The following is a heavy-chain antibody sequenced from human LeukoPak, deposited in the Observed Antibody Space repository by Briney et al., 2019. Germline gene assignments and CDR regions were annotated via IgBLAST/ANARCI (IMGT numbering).Heavy chain of an antibody. V-gene: IGHV3-13*01. Sequence: GGSLRLSCAASGFTFSSYDMHWVRQATGKGLEWVSAIGTAGDTYYPCSVKGRFTISRENAKNSLYLQMNSLRAGDTAVYYCARGARALLWFGELSPFGMDVWGQGTTVTVSS. CDR3: ARGARALLWFGELSPFGMDV. D-gene: IGHD3-10*01. CDR1: GFTFSSYD. J-gene: IGHJ6*02. CDR2: IGTAGDT.